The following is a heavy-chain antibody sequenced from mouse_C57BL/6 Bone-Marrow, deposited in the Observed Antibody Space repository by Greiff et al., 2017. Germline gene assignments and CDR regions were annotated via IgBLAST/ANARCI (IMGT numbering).Heavy chain of an antibody. J-gene: IGHJ4*01. CDR2: IWWNDNK. CDR1: GFSLSTSGMG. CDR3: ARIADSKCAMDY. V-gene: IGHV8-11*01. D-gene: IGHD2-5*01. Sequence: QVTLKVSGPGILQPSQTLSLTCSFSGFSLSTSGMGVGWIHQPSGNGLEWLAHIWWNDNKYYNTALKRRLTISKDTSNNQVFLKIASVDTADTATYYCARIADSKCAMDYWGQGTSVTVSS.